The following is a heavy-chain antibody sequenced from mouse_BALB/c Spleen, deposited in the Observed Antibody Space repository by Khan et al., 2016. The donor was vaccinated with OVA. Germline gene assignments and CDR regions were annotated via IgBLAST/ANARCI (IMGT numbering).Heavy chain of an antibody. D-gene: IGHD1-1*01. Sequence: EVELVASGGDLVKPGGSLKLSCAASGFTFSSYGMSWVRQTPDKRLEWVAIISTSGRYTYYPDSVKGRFTISRDNAKNTLYLQMSSLKSEDTAKYYCGRCLYGSSDDYDAMDYWGKGTSVTVSA. J-gene: IGHJ4*01. CDR2: ISTSGRYT. CDR1: GFTFSSYG. V-gene: IGHV5-6*01. CDR3: GRCLYGSSDDYDAMDY.